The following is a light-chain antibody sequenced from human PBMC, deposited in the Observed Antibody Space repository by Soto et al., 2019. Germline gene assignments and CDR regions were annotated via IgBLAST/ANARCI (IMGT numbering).Light chain of an antibody. Sequence: QSVLTQPPSVSGAPGHRVTISCTGSSSNIGAGYDVHWYQQLPGTAPKLLIYGNSNRPSGVPDRFSGSKSGTSASLAITGLQAEDEADYYCQSYDSSLSGVVFGGGT. CDR1: SSNIGAGYD. CDR2: GNS. V-gene: IGLV1-40*01. CDR3: QSYDSSLSGVV. J-gene: IGLJ2*01.